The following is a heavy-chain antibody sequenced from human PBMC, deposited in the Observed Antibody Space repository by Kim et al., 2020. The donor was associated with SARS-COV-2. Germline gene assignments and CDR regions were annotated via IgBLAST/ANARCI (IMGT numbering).Heavy chain of an antibody. CDR3: ARVKIAAAVNFDY. CDR1: GYTFTSYA. J-gene: IGHJ4*02. Sequence: ASVKVSCKASGYTFTSYAMHWVRQAPGQRLEWMGWINAGNGNTKYSQKFQGRVTITRDTSASTAYMELSSLRSEDTAVYYCARVKIAAAVNFDYWGQGTRVTVSS. CDR2: INAGNGNT. D-gene: IGHD6-13*01. V-gene: IGHV1-3*01.